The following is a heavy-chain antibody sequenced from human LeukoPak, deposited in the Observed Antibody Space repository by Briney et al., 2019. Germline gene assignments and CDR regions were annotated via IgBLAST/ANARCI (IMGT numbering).Heavy chain of an antibody. CDR2: AYYRSKWFN. CDR3: ARTRYSSGGAYYYGVDV. Sequence: SQTLSLTCTISGDSVSSNNAAWNWIRQSPSRGLEWLGRAYYRSKWFNDYAVSVKSRITITSDTSKNQFSLQLNPVTPEDTAVYYCARTRYSSGGAYYYGVDVWGQGTTVTVSS. D-gene: IGHD6-19*01. CDR1: GDSVSSNNAA. V-gene: IGHV6-1*01. J-gene: IGHJ6*02.